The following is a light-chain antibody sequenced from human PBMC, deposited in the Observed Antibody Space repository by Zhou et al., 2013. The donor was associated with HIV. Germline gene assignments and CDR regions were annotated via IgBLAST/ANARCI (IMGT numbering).Light chain of an antibody. V-gene: IGKV3-20*01. Sequence: EIVLTQSPGTLSLSPGERATLSCRASQSVSSSYLTWYQQKPGQAPRFLIYDASKRATGIPARFSGSGSGTDFTLTISSLQAEDFAVYYCQQYNNWPPAFGGGTKVEIK. CDR1: QSVSSSY. J-gene: IGKJ4*01. CDR3: QQYNNWPPA. CDR2: DAS.